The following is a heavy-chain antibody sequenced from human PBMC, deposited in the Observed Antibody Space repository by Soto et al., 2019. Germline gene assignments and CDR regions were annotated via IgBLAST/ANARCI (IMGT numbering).Heavy chain of an antibody. J-gene: IGHJ5*02. CDR3: ARDGGYYGSGSFVGP. V-gene: IGHV3-66*01. D-gene: IGHD3-10*01. Sequence: GGSLRLSCAASGFTVSSNYMSWVRQAPGKGLEWVSVIYSGGSTYYADSVKGRFTISRDNSKNTLYLQMNSLRAEDTAVYYCARDGGYYGSGSFVGPWGQGTLVTVSS. CDR1: GFTVSSNY. CDR2: IYSGGST.